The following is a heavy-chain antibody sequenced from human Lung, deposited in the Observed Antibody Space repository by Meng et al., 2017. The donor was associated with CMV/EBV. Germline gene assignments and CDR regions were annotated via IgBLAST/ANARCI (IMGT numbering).Heavy chain of an antibody. V-gene: IGHV1-18*01. Sequence: AQLAQSGCYVKNPGDSVKVSRNASGYPFTNYGITWVRQAPGQGLEWMGLINAYNGDTNYAQTLQGRVTMTTDTSTSAAYMELRSLRSDDTAVYYCARVEVGITSGDYWGQGTLVTVSS. CDR1: GYPFTNYG. CDR3: ARVEVGITSGDY. CDR2: INAYNGDT. D-gene: IGHD1-26*01. J-gene: IGHJ4*02.